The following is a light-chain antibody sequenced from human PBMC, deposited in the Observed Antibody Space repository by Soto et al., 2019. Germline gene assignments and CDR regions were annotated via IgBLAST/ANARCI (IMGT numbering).Light chain of an antibody. CDR3: QQFNVYPIT. Sequence: AIQLTQSPSSLSASVGDRVTITCRASQDIRGALAWYQQKPGKAPKLLIYDVSSLESVVPSRFSGSGSGTDFTFTISSLQPEDFATYYCQQFNVYPITFGQGTRLEIK. J-gene: IGKJ5*01. CDR1: QDIRGA. V-gene: IGKV1-13*02. CDR2: DVS.